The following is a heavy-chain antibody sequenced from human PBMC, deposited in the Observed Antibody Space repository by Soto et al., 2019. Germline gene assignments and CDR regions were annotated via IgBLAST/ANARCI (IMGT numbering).Heavy chain of an antibody. D-gene: IGHD6-6*01. CDR2: INHSGST. CDR1: GGSFSGYY. CDR3: ARGEKKQFGA. J-gene: IGHJ5*01. V-gene: IGHV4-34*01. Sequence: SETLSLTCAVYGGSFSGYYWSWIRQPPGKGLEWIGEINHSGSTNYNPSLKSRVTISVDTSKNQFSLKLSSVTAADTAVYYCARGEKKQFGAWCQRRLVTVS.